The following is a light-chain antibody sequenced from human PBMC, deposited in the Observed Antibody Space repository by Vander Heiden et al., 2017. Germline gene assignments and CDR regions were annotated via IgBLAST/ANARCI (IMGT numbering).Light chain of an antibody. Sequence: EIEMTQSPATLSVSPGERATLSCRASQSVGGNLAWYQQKPGQAPRLLIYGASTRATGIPARFSGSGSGTEFTLTISSRQSEDFAVYYCQQYNNWPPLTFGGGTKVEIK. V-gene: IGKV3-15*01. J-gene: IGKJ4*01. CDR3: QQYNNWPPLT. CDR1: QSVGGN. CDR2: GAS.